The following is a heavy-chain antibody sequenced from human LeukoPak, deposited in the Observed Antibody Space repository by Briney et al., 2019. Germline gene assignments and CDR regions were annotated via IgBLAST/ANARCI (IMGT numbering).Heavy chain of an antibody. CDR3: ARGGVAADY. V-gene: IGHV4-59*01. D-gene: IGHD2-8*01. CDR2: IYYSGST. J-gene: IGHJ4*02. Sequence: SETLSLTCTVSGGSISSYYWSWIRQPPGKGLEWIGYIYYSGSTNYNPSLKSRVTISVDTSKNQFSLKLSSVTAADTAVYYCARGGVAADYWGQGTLVSVSS. CDR1: GGSISSYY.